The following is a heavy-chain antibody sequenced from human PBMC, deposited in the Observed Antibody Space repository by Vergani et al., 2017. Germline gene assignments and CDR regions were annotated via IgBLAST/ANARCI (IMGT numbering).Heavy chain of an antibody. V-gene: IGHV3-30-3*01. D-gene: IGHD2-8*02. J-gene: IGHJ6*03. CDR3: ARDRGDWRYSRYFYNYYMDF. Sequence: QVQLVESGGGVVQPGRSLRLSCAASGFTFSSYAMHWVRQAPGKGLEWVAVISYDGSNKYYADSVKGRFTISRDNSKNTLYLQMNSLRAEDTAVYYCARDRGDWRYSRYFYNYYMDFWGKGTTVTVSS. CDR1: GFTFSSYA. CDR2: ISYDGSNK.